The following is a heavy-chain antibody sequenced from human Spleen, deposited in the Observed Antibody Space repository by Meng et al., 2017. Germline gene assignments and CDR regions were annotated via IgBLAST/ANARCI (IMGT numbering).Heavy chain of an antibody. J-gene: IGHJ6*02. CDR1: GFTFRSYG. CDR2: IWYNGVNK. CDR3: AREGYGDYPDQMGGGMDV. D-gene: IGHD4-17*01. Sequence: GESLKISCAASGFTFRSYGMHWVRQAPGKGLESVAVIWYNGVNKYYADSVKGRFTISRDISSNTLSLQMNGLRDEDTAVYYCAREGYGDYPDQMGGGMDVWGQGTTVTVSS. V-gene: IGHV3-33*01.